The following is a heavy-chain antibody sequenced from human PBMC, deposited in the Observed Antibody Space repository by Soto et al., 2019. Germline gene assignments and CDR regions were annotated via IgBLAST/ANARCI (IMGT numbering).Heavy chain of an antibody. D-gene: IGHD2-2*01. CDR1: GGSISSGGYY. Sequence: LSLTCTVSGGSISSGGYYWSWIRQHPGKGLEWIGYIYYSGSTYYNPSLKSRVTISVDTSKNQFSLKLSSVTAADTAVYYCARSRDCSSTSCYWWYYYYGMDVWGQGTTVTVSS. V-gene: IGHV4-31*03. J-gene: IGHJ6*02. CDR2: IYYSGST. CDR3: ARSRDCSSTSCYWWYYYYGMDV.